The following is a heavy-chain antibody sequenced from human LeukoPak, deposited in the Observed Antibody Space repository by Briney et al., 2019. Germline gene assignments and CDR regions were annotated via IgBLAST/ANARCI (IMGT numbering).Heavy chain of an antibody. J-gene: IGHJ4*02. CDR2: ISGSGEKT. CDR1: AFSITTHA. V-gene: IGHV3-23*01. CDR3: AKRQGVGNNGPFDF. D-gene: IGHD1/OR15-1a*01. Sequence: GGSLRLSCSASAFSITTHAISWVRKAPGKGLEWVSGISGSGEKTYYADFAKGRFTIFRDTSRNTIYLQMNSLRAEDTAVYFCAKRQGVGNNGPFDFWGQGTLVTVSS.